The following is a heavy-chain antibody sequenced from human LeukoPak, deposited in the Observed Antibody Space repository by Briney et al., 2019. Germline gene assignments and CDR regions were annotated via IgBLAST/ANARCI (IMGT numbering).Heavy chain of an antibody. CDR2: ISSSSSTI. Sequence: GGSLRLSCAASGFTFSSYSMNWARQAPGKGLEWVSYISSSSSTIYYADSVKGRFTISRDNAKNSLYLQMNSLRAEDTAVYCCARVYSSSRNGYYYYMDVWGKGTTVTVSS. J-gene: IGHJ6*03. V-gene: IGHV3-48*01. CDR1: GFTFSSYS. CDR3: ARVYSSSRNGYYYYMDV. D-gene: IGHD6-13*01.